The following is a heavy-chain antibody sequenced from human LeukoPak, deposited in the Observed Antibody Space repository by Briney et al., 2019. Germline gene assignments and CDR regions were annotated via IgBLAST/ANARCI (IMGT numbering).Heavy chain of an antibody. D-gene: IGHD1-26*01. J-gene: IGHJ5*02. CDR3: ARNSGSYYCLDL. V-gene: IGHV1-18*01. CDR1: GYTFSNYG. Sequence: ASVKVSCKASGYTFSNYGFSWVRQAPGQGLEWMGWISAYNGNTNYALKLQGRVTMTTDTPTSTAYMELRSLRSDDTAAYYCARNSGSYYCLDLWGQGTLVTVSS. CDR2: ISAYNGNT.